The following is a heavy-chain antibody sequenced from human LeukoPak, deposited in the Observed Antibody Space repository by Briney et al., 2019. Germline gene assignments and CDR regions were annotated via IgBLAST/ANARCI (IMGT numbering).Heavy chain of an antibody. CDR2: ISGSGGST. CDR1: GFTFSTYW. CDR3: AKLPRYCSGGSCYSYFDY. J-gene: IGHJ4*02. V-gene: IGHV3-23*01. Sequence: GGSLRLSCSASGFTFSTYWMSWVRQAPGKGLEWVSAISGSGGSTYYADSVKGRFTISRDNSKNTLYLQMNSLRAEDTAVYYCAKLPRYCSGGSCYSYFDYWGQGTLVTVSS. D-gene: IGHD2-15*01.